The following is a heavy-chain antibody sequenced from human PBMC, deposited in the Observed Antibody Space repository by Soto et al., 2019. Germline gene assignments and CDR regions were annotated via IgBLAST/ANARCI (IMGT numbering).Heavy chain of an antibody. CDR3: ARVTGRRSSSWYPINYYYYGMDV. Sequence: PGGSLRLSCAASGFPFSSYAMHWVRQSPGKGLEWVAVISYDGSNKYYADSVKGRFTISRDNSKNTLYLQMNSLRAEDTAVYYCARVTGRRSSSWYPINYYYYGMDVWGPGTTVNVSS. J-gene: IGHJ6*02. CDR2: ISYDGSNK. D-gene: IGHD6-13*01. CDR1: GFPFSSYA. V-gene: IGHV3-30-3*01.